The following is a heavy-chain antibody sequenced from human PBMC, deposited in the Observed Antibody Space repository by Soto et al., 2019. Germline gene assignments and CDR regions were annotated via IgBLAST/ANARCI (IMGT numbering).Heavy chain of an antibody. CDR1: GFTFSSYS. D-gene: IGHD3-22*01. CDR2: ISSSSSYI. V-gene: IGHV3-21*01. CDR3: ARDDYYDSSGYWAPDAFDI. Sequence: LXLSCAASGFTFSSYSMNWFSQAPGKGLEWVSSISSSSSYIYYADSVKGRFTISRDNAKNSLYLQMNSLRAEDTAVYYCARDDYYDSSGYWAPDAFDIWGQGTMVNV. J-gene: IGHJ3*02.